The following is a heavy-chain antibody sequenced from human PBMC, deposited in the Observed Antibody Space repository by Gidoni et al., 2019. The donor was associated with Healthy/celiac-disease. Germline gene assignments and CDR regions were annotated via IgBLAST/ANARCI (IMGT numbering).Heavy chain of an antibody. CDR3: TTWEVVAAAWDYYYYGMDV. CDR2: IKSKTDGGTT. D-gene: IGHD2-15*01. CDR1: GFTFSNAW. Sequence: EVQLVESGGGLVKPGGSLRLSCAASGFTFSNAWMSWVRQAPGKGLEWVGRIKSKTDGGTTDYAAPVKGRFTISRDDSKNTLYLQMNSLKTEDTAVYYCTTWEVVAAAWDYYYYGMDVWGQGTTVTVSS. V-gene: IGHV3-15*01. J-gene: IGHJ6*02.